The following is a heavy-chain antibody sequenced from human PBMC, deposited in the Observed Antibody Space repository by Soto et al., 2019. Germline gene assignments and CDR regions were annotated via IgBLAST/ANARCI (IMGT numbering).Heavy chain of an antibody. CDR3: ARCAVLSTTSGGWCNWFDP. CDR1: EFTFSEYA. D-gene: IGHD2-21*01. CDR2: ISASGAAT. V-gene: IGHV3-23*01. J-gene: IGHJ5*02. Sequence: GGSLRLSWTASEFTFSEYAMSGGRQAPGKGLEWVSAISASGAATYYVDSVKGRFTISRDNSKNTLYVQMNSLRAEDTGVYYCARCAVLSTTSGGWCNWFDPWGQGTLVTVSS.